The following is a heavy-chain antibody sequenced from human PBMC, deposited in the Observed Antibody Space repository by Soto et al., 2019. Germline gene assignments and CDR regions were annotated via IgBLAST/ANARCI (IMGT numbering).Heavy chain of an antibody. CDR2: IKGDGIST. D-gene: IGHD3-10*01. CDR3: ASGAMGNYYNDY. Sequence: EVQLVESGGGLVQSGGSLRLSCAASGFTFSSYWMHWVRQAPGKGLVWVSRIKGDGISTNYADSVKGRFTISRDNAKDTVFLKMNGLSADDTAVYYCASGAMGNYYNDYWGQGTLVTVSS. V-gene: IGHV3-74*01. CDR1: GFTFSSYW. J-gene: IGHJ4*02.